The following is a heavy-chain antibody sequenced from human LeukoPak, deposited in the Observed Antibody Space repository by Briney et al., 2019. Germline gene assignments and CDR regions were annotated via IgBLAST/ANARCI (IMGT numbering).Heavy chain of an antibody. Sequence: PGGSLRLSCAASGFTFSSYAMSWVRQAPGKGLEGVSGISGSGGGRYYADSVKDRFTISRDNSKNTLYLQMNSLRAKDTAVYYCARDVRGVVVPAASKGSYFDYWGQGTLVTVSS. CDR2: ISGSGGGR. CDR3: ARDVRGVVVPAASKGSYFDY. D-gene: IGHD2-2*01. CDR1: GFTFSSYA. V-gene: IGHV3-23*01. J-gene: IGHJ4*02.